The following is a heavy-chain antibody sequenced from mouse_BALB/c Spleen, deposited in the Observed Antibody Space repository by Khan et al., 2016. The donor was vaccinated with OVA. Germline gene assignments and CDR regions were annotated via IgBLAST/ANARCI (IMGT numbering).Heavy chain of an antibody. J-gene: IGHJ4*01. Sequence: QIQLVQSGPEMKKPGETVKISCKAPGYTFTNYGMNWVKQSPGKALKWMGWINTFTGEPTYADDFKGRFAFSLETSANTASLQINNLKNEDTATYFCARPPYFSYSLDHWGQGTSVTVSS. V-gene: IGHV9-3-1*01. D-gene: IGHD2-12*01. CDR1: GYTFTNYG. CDR3: ARPPYFSYSLDH. CDR2: INTFTGEP.